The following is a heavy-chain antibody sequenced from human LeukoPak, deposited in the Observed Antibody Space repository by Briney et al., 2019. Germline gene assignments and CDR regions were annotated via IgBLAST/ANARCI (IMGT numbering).Heavy chain of an antibody. J-gene: IGHJ4*02. V-gene: IGHV6-1*01. CDR1: GDSVSSDSAA. CDR3: ARDPIGGSTIFDS. D-gene: IGHD1-26*01. Sequence: SQTLSLTCAISGDSVSSDSAAWSWIRQSPSRGLEWLARTYFRSKWCYDYALAVKGRITINPDTSKNQFSLQLNSVTPEDTAVYFCARDPIGGSTIFDSWGQGTLVTVSS. CDR2: TYFRSKWCY.